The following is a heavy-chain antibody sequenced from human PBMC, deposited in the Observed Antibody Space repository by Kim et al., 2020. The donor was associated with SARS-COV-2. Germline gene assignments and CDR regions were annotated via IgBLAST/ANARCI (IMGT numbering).Heavy chain of an antibody. V-gene: IGHV4-59*01. CDR3: ARGEVLASPPNNGYHMDV. Sequence: SETLSLTCTVSGGSFSGYYWSWIRQPPGKGLEWIGYIYYSGSTNYNPSLKSRITISVNTSKNQFSLKLNSVTAADTAVYYCARGEVLASPPNNGYHMDV. CDR1: GGSFSGYY. D-gene: IGHD1-1*01. CDR2: IYYSGST. J-gene: IGHJ6*03.